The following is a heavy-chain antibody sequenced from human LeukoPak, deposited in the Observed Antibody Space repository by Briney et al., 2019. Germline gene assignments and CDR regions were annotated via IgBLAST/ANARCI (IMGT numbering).Heavy chain of an antibody. Sequence: ASVQVSCKASGYTFTNYYIHWVRQAPGQGLEWMGIINPSGGSTSYAQKFQGRVTMTRDTSTSTVYMELSSLRSEDTAVYYCARVGSVGWFDPWGQGTLVTVSS. CDR1: GYTFTNYY. J-gene: IGHJ5*02. V-gene: IGHV1-46*01. CDR3: ARVGSVGWFDP. CDR2: INPSGGST. D-gene: IGHD3-16*01.